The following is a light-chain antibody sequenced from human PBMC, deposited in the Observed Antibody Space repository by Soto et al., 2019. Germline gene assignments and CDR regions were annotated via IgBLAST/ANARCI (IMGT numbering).Light chain of an antibody. CDR2: EVS. V-gene: IGLV2-14*02. Sequence: QSVLTQPASVSGSPRQSITISCTGTSSDIGSYHLVSWYQQHPGKAPKLIIYEVSNRPSGVSNRFSGSKSGNTASLTISGLQAEDEADYYCSSYTSSSTLVVFGGGTKLTVL. J-gene: IGLJ2*01. CDR3: SSYTSSSTLVV. CDR1: SSDIGSYHL.